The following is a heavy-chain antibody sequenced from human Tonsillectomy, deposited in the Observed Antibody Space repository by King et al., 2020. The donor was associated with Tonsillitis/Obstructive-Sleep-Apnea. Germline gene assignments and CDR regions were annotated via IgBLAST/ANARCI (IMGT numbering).Heavy chain of an antibody. Sequence: VQLVESGGGVVQPGRSLRLSCAASGFTFSNYGMHWVRQAPGKGLEWVAVIWYDGSNHYYADSVKGRFTISRDNSKNTLYLQMNSLRADDTALYYCVREECSGGNCYSGYWGQGTLVTVSS. J-gene: IGHJ4*02. V-gene: IGHV3-33*01. D-gene: IGHD2-15*01. CDR3: VREECSGGNCYSGY. CDR2: IWYDGSNH. CDR1: GFTFSNYG.